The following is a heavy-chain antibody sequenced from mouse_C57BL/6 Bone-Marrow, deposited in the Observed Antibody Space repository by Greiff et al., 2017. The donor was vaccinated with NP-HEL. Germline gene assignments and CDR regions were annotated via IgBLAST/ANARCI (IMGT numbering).Heavy chain of an antibody. CDR2: ISYDGSN. V-gene: IGHV3-6*01. CDR1: GYSITSGYY. D-gene: IGHD2-4*01. J-gene: IGHJ2*01. Sequence: EVKLLESGPGLVKPSQSLSLTCSVTGYSITSGYYWNWIRQFPGNKLEWMGYISYDGSNNYNPSLKNRISITRDTSKNQFFLKLNSVTTEDTATYYCARVRYDYDDDYFDYWGQGTTLTVSS. CDR3: ARVRYDYDDDYFDY.